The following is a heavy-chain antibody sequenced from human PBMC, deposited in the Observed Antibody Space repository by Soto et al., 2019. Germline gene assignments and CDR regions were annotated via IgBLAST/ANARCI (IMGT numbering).Heavy chain of an antibody. J-gene: IGHJ4*02. CDR1: GYTFTSYG. CDR3: ARTQSVVVPAAIDY. Sequence: ASEKVSCKASGYTFTSYGISWVRQAPGQGLEWMGWISAYNGNTNYAQKLQGRVTMTTDTSTSTAYMELRSLRSDDAAVYYCARTQSVVVPAAIDYWGQGTLVTVSS. D-gene: IGHD2-2*01. V-gene: IGHV1-18*01. CDR2: ISAYNGNT.